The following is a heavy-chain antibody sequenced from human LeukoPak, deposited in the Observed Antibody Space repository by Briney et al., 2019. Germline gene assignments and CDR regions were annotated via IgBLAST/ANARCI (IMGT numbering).Heavy chain of an antibody. V-gene: IGHV4-59*01. CDR2: IYYSGST. J-gene: IGHJ5*02. CDR1: GGSISSYY. Sequence: SETLSLTCTVSGGSISSYYWSWIRQPPGKGLEWIGYIYYSGSTNYNPSLKSRVTISVDTSKNQFSLKLSSVTAADTAVYYCARTADSGSYYGSPNWFDPWGQGTLFTVSS. D-gene: IGHD1-26*01. CDR3: ARTADSGSYYGSPNWFDP.